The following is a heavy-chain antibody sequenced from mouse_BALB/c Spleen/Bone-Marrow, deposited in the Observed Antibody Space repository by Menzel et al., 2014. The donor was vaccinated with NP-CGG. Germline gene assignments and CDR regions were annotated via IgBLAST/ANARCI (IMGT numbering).Heavy chain of an antibody. CDR2: INPSSGYT. D-gene: IGHD1-1*01. CDR1: GYTFTSYT. V-gene: IGHV1-4*02. CDR3: ASYYAY. J-gene: IGHJ3*01. Sequence: VMLVESAAELARPGASVKMSCKASGYTFTSYTLHWVKPRPGQGLEWIGYINPSSGYTEYNQKFKDKTTLTADKSSSTAYMQLSSLTSEDSAVYYCASYYAYWGQGTLVTVSA.